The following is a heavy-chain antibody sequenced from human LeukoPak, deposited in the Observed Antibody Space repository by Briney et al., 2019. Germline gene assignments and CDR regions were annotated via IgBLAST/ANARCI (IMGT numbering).Heavy chain of an antibody. CDR1: GFTFSDYY. J-gene: IGHJ6*03. V-gene: IGHV3-11*01. CDR2: ISSSGSTI. Sequence: GGSLRLSCAASGFTFSDYYMSWIRQAPGKGLEWVSYISSSGSTIYYADSVKGRFTISRDNAKNSLYLQMNSLRAEDTALYYCARVEVDYYYYMDVWGKGTTVTVSS. CDR3: ARVEVDYYYYMDV.